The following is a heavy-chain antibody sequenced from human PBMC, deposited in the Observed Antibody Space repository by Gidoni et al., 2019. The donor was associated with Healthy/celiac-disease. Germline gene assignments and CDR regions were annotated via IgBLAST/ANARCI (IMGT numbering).Heavy chain of an antibody. Sequence: EVQLVESGGGLVQPGRSLRLSCAASGFTFDDYAMHWVRQAPGKGLEWVSGISWNSGSIGYADSVKGRFTISRDNAKNSLYLQMNSLRAEDTALYYCAVDYDRSFDYWGQGTLVTVSS. CDR1: GFTFDDYA. D-gene: IGHD3-22*01. V-gene: IGHV3-9*01. J-gene: IGHJ4*02. CDR3: AVDYDRSFDY. CDR2: ISWNSGSI.